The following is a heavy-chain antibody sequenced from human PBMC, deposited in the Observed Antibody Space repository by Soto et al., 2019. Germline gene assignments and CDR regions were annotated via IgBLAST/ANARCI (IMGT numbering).Heavy chain of an antibody. D-gene: IGHD2-15*01. CDR2: IKQDGSEK. CDR1: GFTFSSYW. CDR3: ARVWKGYCSGGSCYYYFDY. V-gene: IGHV3-7*03. Sequence: PGGSLRLSCAASGFTFSSYWMSWVRQAPGKGLEWVANIKQDGSEKYYVDSVKGRFTISRDNAKNSLYLQMNSLRAEDTAVYYCARVWKGYCSGGSCYYYFDYWGQGTLVTVSS. J-gene: IGHJ4*02.